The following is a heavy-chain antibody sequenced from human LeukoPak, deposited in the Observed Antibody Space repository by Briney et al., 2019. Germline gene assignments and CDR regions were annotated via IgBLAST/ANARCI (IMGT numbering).Heavy chain of an antibody. CDR2: IYHSGST. CDR3: ARHPRYDSRGNHSPYYFDH. Sequence: SETLSLACTVSDASIRSINHYWGWIRQPPGKGLEWIGSIYHSGSTYYNPSLKSRASISVDTSKNQFSLKLSSVSAADPAAYFCARHPRYDSRGNHSPYYFDHWGQGTLVTVSS. CDR1: DASIRSINHY. D-gene: IGHD3-22*01. V-gene: IGHV4-39*01. J-gene: IGHJ4*02.